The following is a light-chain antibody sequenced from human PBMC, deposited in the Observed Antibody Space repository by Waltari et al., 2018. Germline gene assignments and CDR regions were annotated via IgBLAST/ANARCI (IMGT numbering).Light chain of an antibody. Sequence: IQMTQSPSSLPASVVVRVTVSCRASQRISSYLNWYQQKPGKAPRLLIYGATSLQSGVPSRFSGSGSGTDVTLTSSRLQPEDVATYCCQQTYRTPSTFGQGTKVDI. J-gene: IGKJ1*01. CDR2: GAT. CDR3: QQTYRTPST. V-gene: IGKV1-39*01. CDR1: QRISSY.